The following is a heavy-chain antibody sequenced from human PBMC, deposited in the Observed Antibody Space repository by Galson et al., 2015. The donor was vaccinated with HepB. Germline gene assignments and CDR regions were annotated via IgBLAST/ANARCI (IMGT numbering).Heavy chain of an antibody. CDR2: SKSKGYGGTI. J-gene: IGHJ4*02. Sequence: SLRLSCATSGFMFKNGWLSWVRQAPGKGLEWVGRSKSKGYGGTIDDAAPGRGRFSIARDGSEKRMYLHMNSMKVEDTAISICTTDRRNSLYNRGKRPLATVSS. D-gene: IGHD1-14*01. V-gene: IGHV3-15*01. CDR3: TTDRRNSLYN. CDR1: GFMFKNGW.